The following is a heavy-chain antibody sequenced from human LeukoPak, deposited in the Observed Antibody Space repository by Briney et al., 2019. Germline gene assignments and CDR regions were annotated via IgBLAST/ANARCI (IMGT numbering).Heavy chain of an antibody. CDR1: GFTFSRYW. D-gene: IGHD2-21*02. Sequence: PRGSLRLSCAASGFTFSRYWMHWVRQAPGKGLVWVSRINSDGSSTSYADSVKGRFTISRDNARNTLYLQMNSLTAEDTAVYYCANTLHTYCDGDCLGYWGQGTLVTVSS. J-gene: IGHJ4*02. CDR2: INSDGSST. CDR3: ANTLHTYCDGDCLGY. V-gene: IGHV3-74*01.